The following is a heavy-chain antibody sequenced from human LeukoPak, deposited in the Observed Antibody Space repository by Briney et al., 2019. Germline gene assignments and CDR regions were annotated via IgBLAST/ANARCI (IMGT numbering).Heavy chain of an antibody. CDR2: ISWNSGSI. J-gene: IGHJ6*03. Sequence: PGGSLRLSCSVSRFTFEDYGVHWGRQAPGKGLEWVSGISWNSGSIGYADSVKGRFTISRDNAKNSLYLQMNSLRAEDTALYYCAKDMRDYYYHMDVWGKGTTVTVSS. V-gene: IGHV3-9*01. CDR3: AKDMRDYYYHMDV. CDR1: RFTFEDYG.